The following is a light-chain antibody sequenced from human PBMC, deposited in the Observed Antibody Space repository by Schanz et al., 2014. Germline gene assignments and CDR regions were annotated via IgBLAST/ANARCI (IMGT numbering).Light chain of an antibody. CDR1: QSVNSN. CDR3: QQYGNSPLYT. CDR2: GAS. J-gene: IGKJ2*01. Sequence: EIVMTQSPATLSVSPGERATLSCRASQSVNSNLAWYQHKPGQAPTLLIYGASSRATGIPDRFSGSGSGTDFTLTISRLEPEDFAVYYCQQYGNSPLYTFGQGTKLEIK. V-gene: IGKV3-20*01.